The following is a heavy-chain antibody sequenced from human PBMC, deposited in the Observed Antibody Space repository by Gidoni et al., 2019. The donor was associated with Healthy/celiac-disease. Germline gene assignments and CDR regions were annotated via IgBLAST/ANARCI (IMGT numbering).Heavy chain of an antibody. V-gene: IGHV3-30*18. CDR1: GFTFSSYG. D-gene: IGHD3-10*01. CDR3: AKALERGADY. Sequence: QVQLVESGGGVVQPGRSLSLSCAASGFTFSSYGMHCVRQAPGTGLEWVAVIAEDGSNKYYADAVKGRFTISRDNSKNTLYLQMNSLRAEDAAVYDCAKALERGADYWGQGTLVTVSS. CDR2: IAEDGSNK. J-gene: IGHJ4*02.